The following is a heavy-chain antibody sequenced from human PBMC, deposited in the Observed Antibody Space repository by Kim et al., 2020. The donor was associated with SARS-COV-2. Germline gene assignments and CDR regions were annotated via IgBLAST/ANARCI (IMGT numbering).Heavy chain of an antibody. J-gene: IGHJ4*02. D-gene: IGHD3-16*01. V-gene: IGHV4-31*03. CDR2: IYYSGST. CDR3: ARDHGIGGASDY. CDR1: GGSISSAGYY. Sequence: SETLSLTCTVSGGSISSAGYYWSWIRQHPGKGLEWIGYIYYSGSTYYSPSLKSRVTISLDTSKNQFSLKLSSVTAADTAGYYCARDHGIGGASDYWGQGTVVTVA.